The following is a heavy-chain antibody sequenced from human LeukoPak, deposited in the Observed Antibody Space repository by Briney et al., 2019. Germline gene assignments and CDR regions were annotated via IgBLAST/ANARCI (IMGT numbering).Heavy chain of an antibody. CDR2: INPNSGGT. J-gene: IGHJ5*02. V-gene: IGHV1-2*02. D-gene: IGHD2-2*01. CDR3: ARVPPNYCSSTSCYSLGAWFDA. Sequence: RASVKVSCKASGYTFTGYYMHWVRQALGQGLEWMGWINPNSGGTNYAQKFQGRVTMTRDTSISTAYMELSRLRSDDTAVYYCARVPPNYCSSTSCYSLGAWFDAWGQGTLVTVSS. CDR1: GYTFTGYY.